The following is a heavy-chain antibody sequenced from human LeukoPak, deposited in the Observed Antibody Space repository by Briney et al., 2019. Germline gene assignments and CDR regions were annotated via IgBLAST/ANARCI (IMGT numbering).Heavy chain of an antibody. V-gene: IGHV4-31*03. Sequence: SQTLSLTCTVSGGSISSGGYYWSWIRQHPGKGLEWIGYIYYSGSTYYNPSLKSRVTISVDTSKNQFSLKLSSVTAADTAVYYCARIGRIPAAIPLYYHYYYMDVWGKGTTVTVSS. CDR2: IYYSGST. CDR1: GGSISSGGYY. J-gene: IGHJ6*03. D-gene: IGHD2-2*01. CDR3: ARIGRIPAAIPLYYHYYYMDV.